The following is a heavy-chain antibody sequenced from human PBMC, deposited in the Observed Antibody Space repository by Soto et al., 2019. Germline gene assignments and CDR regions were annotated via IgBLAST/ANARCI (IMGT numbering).Heavy chain of an antibody. CDR3: AKNTIFGVVTAFDY. D-gene: IGHD3-3*01. CDR1: GFTFDDYA. Sequence: GGSLRLSCAASGFTFDDYAMHWVRQAPGKGLEWVSGISWNSGSIGYADSVKGRFTISRDNAKNSLYLQMNSLRAEDTALYYCAKNTIFGVVTAFDYWGQGTLVTVSS. CDR2: ISWNSGSI. V-gene: IGHV3-9*01. J-gene: IGHJ4*02.